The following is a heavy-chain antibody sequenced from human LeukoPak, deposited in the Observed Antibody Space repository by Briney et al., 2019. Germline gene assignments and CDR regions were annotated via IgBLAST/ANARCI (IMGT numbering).Heavy chain of an antibody. J-gene: IGHJ4*02. Sequence: GGSLRLSYAASGFTFSTYAMSWVRQAPGKGLEWVSGISGSGGSTYYADSAKGRFTISRDNSKNTLYLQMNSLRAEDTAVYYCAKDQVWSGYYTGFDYWGQGTLVTVSS. CDR2: ISGSGGST. V-gene: IGHV3-23*01. CDR3: AKDQVWSGYYTGFDY. D-gene: IGHD3-3*01. CDR1: GFTFSTYA.